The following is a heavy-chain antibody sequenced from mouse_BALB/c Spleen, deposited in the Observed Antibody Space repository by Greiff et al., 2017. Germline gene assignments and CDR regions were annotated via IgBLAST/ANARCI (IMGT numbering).Heavy chain of an antibody. CDR3: AREGLGLRRSLFDY. J-gene: IGHJ2*01. Sequence: EVKLMESGGGLVKPGGSLKLSCAASGFTFSDYYMYWVRQTPEKRLEWVATISDGGSYTYYPDSVKGRFTISRDNAKNNLYLQMSSLKSEDTAMYYCAREGLGLRRSLFDYWGQGTTLTVSS. CDR2: ISDGGSYT. V-gene: IGHV5-4*02. CDR1: GFTFSDYY. D-gene: IGHD3-1*01.